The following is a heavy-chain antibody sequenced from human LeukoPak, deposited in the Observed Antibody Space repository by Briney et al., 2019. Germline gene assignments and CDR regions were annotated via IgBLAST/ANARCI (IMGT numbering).Heavy chain of an antibody. D-gene: IGHD3-22*01. CDR1: GFTFSSYA. Sequence: GGSLRLSCAASGFTFSSYAMSWVRQAPGKGLEWVSGIVGSGGSIYYANSVKGRFTISRDNSKNTLYLQMNSLRAEDTAVYYCAKPPNYDSDAPQVDYWGQGTLVTVSS. V-gene: IGHV3-23*01. J-gene: IGHJ4*02. CDR2: IVGSGGSI. CDR3: AKPPNYDSDAPQVDY.